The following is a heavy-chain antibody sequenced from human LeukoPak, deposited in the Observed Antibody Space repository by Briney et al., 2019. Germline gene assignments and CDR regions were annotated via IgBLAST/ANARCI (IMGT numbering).Heavy chain of an antibody. CDR2: IYHSGST. CDR3: ARGTGGWYYIDY. V-gene: IGHV4-38-2*02. CDR1: GYSITSGYY. Sequence: SETLSLTCTVSGYSITSGYYWGWTRQPPGKGLEWIGSIYHSGSTYYNPSLKSRVTISVDTPKNQFSLKLGSVAAADTAVYYCARGTGGWYYIDYWGQGTLVTVSS. D-gene: IGHD6-19*01. J-gene: IGHJ4*02.